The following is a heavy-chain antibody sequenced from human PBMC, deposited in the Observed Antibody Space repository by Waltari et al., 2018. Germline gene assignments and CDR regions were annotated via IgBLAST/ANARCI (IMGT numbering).Heavy chain of an antibody. CDR1: GYSISSGYY. D-gene: IGHD4-17*01. CDR3: ARLADYGDPFDY. CDR2: IYHSGST. Sequence: TLSLTCAVSGYSISSGYYWGWIRQPPGKGLEWIGSIYHSGSTYYNPSLKSRVTISVDTSKNQFSLKLSSVTAADTAVYYCARLADYGDPFDYWGQGTLVTVSS. J-gene: IGHJ4*02. V-gene: IGHV4-38-2*01.